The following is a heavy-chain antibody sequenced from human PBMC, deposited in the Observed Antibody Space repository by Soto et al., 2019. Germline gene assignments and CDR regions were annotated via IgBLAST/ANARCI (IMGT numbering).Heavy chain of an antibody. Sequence: QMQLVQSGPEVKTPGTSVKVSCKASGFTFTSSAVQWVRQARGQRLEWIGWIVVGSGNTNYAQKFQERVTITRDMSTSTAYMELSSLRSEDTAVYYCAADHGDLYSGYYYYYGMDGWGQGTTVTVSS. CDR3: AADHGDLYSGYYYYYGMDG. J-gene: IGHJ6*02. V-gene: IGHV1-58*01. CDR2: IVVGSGNT. CDR1: GFTFTSSA. D-gene: IGHD2-2*02.